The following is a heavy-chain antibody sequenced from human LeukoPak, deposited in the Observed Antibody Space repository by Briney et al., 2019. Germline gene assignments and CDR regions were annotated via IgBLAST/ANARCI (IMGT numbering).Heavy chain of an antibody. Sequence: SETLSLTCTVSGGSINSYYWTWIRQSAEKGLEWIGRIHFSGSTNYNPALKSRVAISLGDSKNQFSLKLRSVTAADTAVYFCARDDSSRDDSSGYHVWGRGTLVTVS. J-gene: IGHJ4*02. V-gene: IGHV4-4*07. CDR3: ARDDSSRDDSSGYHV. D-gene: IGHD3-22*01. CDR2: IHFSGST. CDR1: GGSINSYY.